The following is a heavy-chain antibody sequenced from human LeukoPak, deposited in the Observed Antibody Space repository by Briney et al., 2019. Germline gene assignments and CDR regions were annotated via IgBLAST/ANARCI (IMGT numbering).Heavy chain of an antibody. J-gene: IGHJ4*02. CDR1: GGSFSGYY. V-gene: IGHV4-34*01. CDR3: ARGWRGYSYGPHFDY. D-gene: IGHD5-18*01. CDR2: INHSGST. Sequence: PSETLSLTCAVYGGSFSGYYWSWIRQPPGKGPEWIGEINHSGSTNYNPSLKSRVTISVDTSKNQFSLKLSSVTAADTAVYYCARGWRGYSYGPHFDYWGQGTLVTVSS.